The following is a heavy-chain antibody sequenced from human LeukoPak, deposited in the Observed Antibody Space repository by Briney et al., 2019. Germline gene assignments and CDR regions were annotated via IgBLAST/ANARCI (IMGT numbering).Heavy chain of an antibody. CDR2: ISSSSSYI. V-gene: IGHV3-21*01. Sequence: GGSLRLSCAASGFTFSSYSMNWVRQAPGKGLEWVSSISSSSSYIYYADSVKGRFTISRDNAKNSLYLQMNSLRAEDTAVYYCARADYGDYISYYYYYYYMDVWGKGTTVTVSS. CDR3: ARADYGDYISYYYYYYYMDV. D-gene: IGHD4-17*01. J-gene: IGHJ6*03. CDR1: GFTFSSYS.